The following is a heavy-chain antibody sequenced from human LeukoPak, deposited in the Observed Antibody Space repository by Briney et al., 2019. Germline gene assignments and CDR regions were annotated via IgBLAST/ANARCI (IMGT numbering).Heavy chain of an antibody. Sequence: GGSLRLSCAASGFTFSSYSMNWVRQAPGKGLEWVSSIGSSSSYIYYADSVKGRFTISRDNAKNSLYLQMNSLRAEDTAVYYCARDRRITMIVVGHDAFDIWGQGTMVTVSS. V-gene: IGHV3-21*01. CDR2: IGSSSSYI. D-gene: IGHD3-22*01. CDR1: GFTFSSYS. CDR3: ARDRRITMIVVGHDAFDI. J-gene: IGHJ3*02.